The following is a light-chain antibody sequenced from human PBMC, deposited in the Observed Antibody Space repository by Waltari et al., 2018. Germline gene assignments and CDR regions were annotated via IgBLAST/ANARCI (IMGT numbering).Light chain of an antibody. Sequence: FMLTQTHSVSESPGTTVTISCTGSSGSIASNYVQWYQQRPGSAPTTVIYEDNQRPSGVPDRFSGSIDSSSNSASLTISGLKTEDEADYYCQSYDSSTLWVFGGGTKLTVL. CDR3: QSYDSSTLWV. J-gene: IGLJ3*02. CDR1: SGSIASNY. CDR2: EDN. V-gene: IGLV6-57*02.